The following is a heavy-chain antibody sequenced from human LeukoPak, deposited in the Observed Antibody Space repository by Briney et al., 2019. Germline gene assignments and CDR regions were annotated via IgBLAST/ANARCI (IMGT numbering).Heavy chain of an antibody. D-gene: IGHD3-22*01. J-gene: IGHJ4*02. CDR3: AKSMGLRITMKSPGY. Sequence: GGSLRLSCAASGFTFSSYGMHWVRQAPGKGLEWVAFIRYDGSNKYYADSVKGRFTISRDNSKNTLYLQMNSLRAEDTAVYYCAKSMGLRITMKSPGYWGQGALVSVSS. CDR2: IRYDGSNK. V-gene: IGHV3-30*02. CDR1: GFTFSSYG.